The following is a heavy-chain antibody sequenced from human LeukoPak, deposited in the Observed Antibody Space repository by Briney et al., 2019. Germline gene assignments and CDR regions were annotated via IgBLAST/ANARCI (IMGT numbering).Heavy chain of an antibody. D-gene: IGHD1-26*01. CDR3: ARGGLGSWTFDS. CDR1: GFTFSSYS. V-gene: IGHV3-21*01. CDR2: ISSSSSYI. Sequence: GSLRLSCAASGFTFSSYSMNWVRQAPGKGLEWVSSISSSSSYIYYADSVKGRFTISRDNAKNSLYLQMNSLRGEDTAVYYCARGGLGSWTFDSWGQGTLVAVSS. J-gene: IGHJ4*02.